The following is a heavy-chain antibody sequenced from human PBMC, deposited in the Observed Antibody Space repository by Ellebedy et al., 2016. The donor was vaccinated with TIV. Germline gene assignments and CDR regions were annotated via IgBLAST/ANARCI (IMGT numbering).Heavy chain of an antibody. D-gene: IGHD2-15*01. Sequence: GESLKISCAASGFPFGTYSMNWVRQAPGKGLEWISFIASSSSSIYYAESVKGRFTISRVNADNSLFLQMNSLRDEDTAVYYCAKEEWWRFDYWGQGTVVTVSS. J-gene: IGHJ4*02. CDR1: GFPFGTYS. CDR2: IASSSSSI. V-gene: IGHV3-48*02. CDR3: AKEEWWRFDY.